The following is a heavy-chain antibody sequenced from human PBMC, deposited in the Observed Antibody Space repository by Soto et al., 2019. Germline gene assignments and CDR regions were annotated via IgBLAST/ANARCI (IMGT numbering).Heavy chain of an antibody. CDR2: ISAYIGNT. J-gene: IGHJ6*02. CDR1: GYTFTSYG. D-gene: IGHD3-3*01. CDR3: AAGGNYDFWSGYYRYYYGMDV. V-gene: IGHV1-18*01. Sequence: ASVKVSCKASGYTFTSYGISWVRQAPGQGLEWMGWISAYIGNTNYAQKLQERVTITRDMSTSTAYMELSSLRSEDTAVYYCAAGGNYDFWSGYYRYYYGMDVWGQGTTVTVSS.